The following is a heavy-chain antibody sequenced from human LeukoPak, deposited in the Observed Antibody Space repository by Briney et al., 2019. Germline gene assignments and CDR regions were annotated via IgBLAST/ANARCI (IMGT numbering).Heavy chain of an antibody. V-gene: IGHV1-69*13. D-gene: IGHD6-19*01. Sequence: ASVKVSCKASGGTFSSYAISWVRQAPGQGLEWMGGIIPIFGTANYAQKFQGRVTITADESTSTAYMELSSLRSEDTAVYYCARGHGIAVANWFDPWGQGTLVTVSS. J-gene: IGHJ5*02. CDR2: IIPIFGTA. CDR3: ARGHGIAVANWFDP. CDR1: GGTFSSYA.